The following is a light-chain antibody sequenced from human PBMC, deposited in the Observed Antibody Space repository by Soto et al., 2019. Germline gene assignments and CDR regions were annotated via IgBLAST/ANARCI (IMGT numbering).Light chain of an antibody. J-gene: IGKJ1*01. Sequence: DIQMTQSPSTLSAFMGDRVTITCRASQSISNWLAWYQQKPGKAPKLLIYDASTLESGVPSRFSGSGSGTAFTLTISSLQSDDFATYYCQQYKSFSWTFGRGTKVDIK. V-gene: IGKV1-5*01. CDR3: QQYKSFSWT. CDR1: QSISNW. CDR2: DAS.